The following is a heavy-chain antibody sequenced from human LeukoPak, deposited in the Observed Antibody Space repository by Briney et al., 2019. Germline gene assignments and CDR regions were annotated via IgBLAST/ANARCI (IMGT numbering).Heavy chain of an antibody. CDR2: ISAYNGNT. V-gene: IGHV1-18*01. CDR3: ARGVGIAAAGNLNYYYGMDV. Sequence: ASVKVSCKASGGTFSSYAISWVRQAPGQGLEWMGWISAYNGNTNYAQKLQGRVTMTTDTSTSTAYMELRSLRSDDTAVYYCARGVGIAAAGNLNYYYGMDVWGQGATVTVSS. D-gene: IGHD6-13*01. J-gene: IGHJ6*02. CDR1: GGTFSSYA.